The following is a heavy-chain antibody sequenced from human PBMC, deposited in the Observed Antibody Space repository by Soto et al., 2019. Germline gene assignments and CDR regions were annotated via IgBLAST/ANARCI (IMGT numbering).Heavy chain of an antibody. CDR3: ARGGGRYCSSTSCYTGWGLAEAGSANPIFDD. D-gene: IGHD2-2*02. V-gene: IGHV4-59*13. J-gene: IGHJ4*02. CDR1: CGSISSSE. Sequence: KPXELLAITSTVSCGSISSSEWSWIRQPPGKGLDGSGYIYYSGITNYNPSLKSRVTISVDTSKNQFSLKLSSVTAADTAVYYCARGGGRYCSSTSCYTGWGLAEAGSANPIFDDWGQGTLLTVSS. CDR2: IYYSGIT.